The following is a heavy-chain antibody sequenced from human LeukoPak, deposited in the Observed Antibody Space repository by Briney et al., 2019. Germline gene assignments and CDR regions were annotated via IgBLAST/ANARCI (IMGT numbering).Heavy chain of an antibody. Sequence: TLSLTCTVSGGSISSGDYYWSWIRRPPGKGLEWIGYIYYSGSTNYNPSLKSRVTMSVDTSKNQFSLKLSSVTAADTAVYYCAREEPRRGYYMDVWGKGTTVTVSS. CDR3: AREEPRRGYYMDV. D-gene: IGHD6-25*01. V-gene: IGHV4-30-4*01. J-gene: IGHJ6*03. CDR2: IYYSGST. CDR1: GGSISSGDYY.